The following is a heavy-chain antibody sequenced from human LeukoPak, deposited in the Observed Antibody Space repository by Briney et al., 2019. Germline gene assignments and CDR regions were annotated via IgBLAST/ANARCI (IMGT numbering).Heavy chain of an antibody. Sequence: GGSLRLSCAASGFTFSVYSMNWVRQAPGKGLEWVSSISSSSSYIYYADSVKGRFTISRDNAKNSLYLQMNSLRAEDTAVYYCARDNFWEQYYFDYWGQGTLVTVSS. D-gene: IGHD1-26*01. CDR3: ARDNFWEQYYFDY. CDR1: GFTFSVYS. CDR2: ISSSSSYI. V-gene: IGHV3-21*01. J-gene: IGHJ4*02.